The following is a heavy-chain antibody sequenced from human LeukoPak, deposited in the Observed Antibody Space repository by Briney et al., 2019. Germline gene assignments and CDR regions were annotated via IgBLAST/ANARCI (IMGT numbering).Heavy chain of an antibody. J-gene: IGHJ3*02. Sequence: PSQTLSLTCSVSGDAINSGGYYWSWIRQHPGKGLEWIGDIYYSGSASYNPSLKSRVSISLETSKNQFSLRMRSVTAAERAINYGARWDFVVFRDVVDTWGQGTMVTVSS. V-gene: IGHV4-31*03. CDR1: GDAINSGGYY. CDR3: ARWDFVVFRDVVDT. CDR2: IYYSGSA. D-gene: IGHD2-15*01.